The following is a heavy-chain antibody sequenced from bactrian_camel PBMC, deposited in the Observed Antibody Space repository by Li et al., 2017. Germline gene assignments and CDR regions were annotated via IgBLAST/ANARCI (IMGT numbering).Heavy chain of an antibody. CDR1: GGIGDSTC. CDR2: IYLHGPMT. CDR3: AAARGFRDPPRTRDFNY. J-gene: IGHJ6*01. D-gene: IGHD4*01. Sequence: HVQLVESGGGSVQAGGSLRLSCVASGGIGDSTCMGWFRQAPGKEREAVATIYLHGPMTYYADSVRGRFTIARDSPKNTVYLQMNNLKPEDTSMYYCAAARGFRDPPRTRDFNYWGQGTQVTVS. V-gene: IGHV3S54*01.